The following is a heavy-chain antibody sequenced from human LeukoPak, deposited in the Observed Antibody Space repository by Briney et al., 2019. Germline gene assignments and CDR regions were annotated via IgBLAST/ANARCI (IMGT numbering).Heavy chain of an antibody. CDR2: ISPDARTI. D-gene: IGHD6-13*01. Sequence: GGSLRLSCAASGFTFSSYWMHWVRQAPGKGLVWVSHISPDARTITYADFVKGRFTISRDNAKNTVYLQLNSLRAEDTALYYCVRGQATAWGLDYWGQGTLLTVSS. J-gene: IGHJ4*02. CDR3: VRGQATAWGLDY. CDR1: GFTFSSYW. V-gene: IGHV3-74*01.